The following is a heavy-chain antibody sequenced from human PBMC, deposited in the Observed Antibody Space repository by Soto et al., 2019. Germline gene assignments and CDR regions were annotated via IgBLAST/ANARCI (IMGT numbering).Heavy chain of an antibody. D-gene: IGHD2-2*01. CDR2: MNPNSGNT. V-gene: IGHV1-8*01. J-gene: IGHJ6*02. CDR1: GYTFTSYD. CDR3: ARGGSGYCSSTSCLKYYYGMDV. Sequence: ASVKVSCKASGYTFTSYDINWVRQATGQGLEWMGWMNPNSGNTGYAQKFQGRVTMTRNTSISTAYMELSSLRSEDTAVYYCARGGSGYCSSTSCLKYYYGMDVWGQGTTVTVSS.